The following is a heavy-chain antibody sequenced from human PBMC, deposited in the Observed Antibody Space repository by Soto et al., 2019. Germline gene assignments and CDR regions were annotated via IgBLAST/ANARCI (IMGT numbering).Heavy chain of an antibody. CDR2: ISAYNGNT. Sequence: GASVKVSCKASGYTFTSYGISWVRQAPGQGLEWMGWISAYNGNTNYAQKLQGRVTMTTDTSTSTAYMELRSLRSDDTAVYYCARAGSLQYCSGGSCPSFDPWGQGTLVTVSS. V-gene: IGHV1-18*01. CDR3: ARAGSLQYCSGGSCPSFDP. J-gene: IGHJ5*02. D-gene: IGHD2-15*01. CDR1: GYTFTSYG.